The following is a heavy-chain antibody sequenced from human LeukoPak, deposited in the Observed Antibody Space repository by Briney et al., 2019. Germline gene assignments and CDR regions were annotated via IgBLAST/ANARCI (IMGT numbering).Heavy chain of an antibody. V-gene: IGHV4-39*01. CDR2: IYYSGST. CDR1: GGSISSSSYY. D-gene: IGHD3-10*01. J-gene: IGHJ6*02. Sequence: SETLSLTCTVSGGSISSSSYYWGWIRQPPGKGLEWIGSIYYSGSTYYNPSLKSRVTISVDTSKNQFSLKLSSVTAADTAVYYCARGHSGSYYPQGYYYYGMDVWGQGTTVTVSS. CDR3: ARGHSGSYYPQGYYYYGMDV.